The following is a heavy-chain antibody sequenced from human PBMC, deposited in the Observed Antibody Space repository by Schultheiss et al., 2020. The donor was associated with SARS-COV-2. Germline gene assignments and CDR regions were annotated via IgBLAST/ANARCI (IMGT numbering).Heavy chain of an antibody. V-gene: IGHV3-23*01. CDR3: ARGGEIQLWLRGYFDY. J-gene: IGHJ4*02. D-gene: IGHD5-18*01. CDR1: GFTFSNSD. Sequence: GSLRLSCAASGFTFSNSDINWVHQAPGKGLEWVSAISGSGGSTYYADSVKGRFTISRDNSKNTLYLQMNSLRAEDTAVYYCARGGEIQLWLRGYFDYWGQGTLVTVSS. CDR2: ISGSGGST.